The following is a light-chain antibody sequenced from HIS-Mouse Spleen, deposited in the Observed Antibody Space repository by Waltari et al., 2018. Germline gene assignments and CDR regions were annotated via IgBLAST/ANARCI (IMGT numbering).Light chain of an antibody. V-gene: IGKV1-39*01. J-gene: IGKJ1*01. CDR3: QQSYSTPPT. CDR2: AAS. CDR1: QSISSY. Sequence: DIQMTKSPSSLSASVGDRVTITCRASQSISSYLNWYQQKPGKAPKLLIYAASSLQSGVPSRFSGSGSGTDFTLTISRLQPEDFATYYCQQSYSTPPTFGQGTKVEIK.